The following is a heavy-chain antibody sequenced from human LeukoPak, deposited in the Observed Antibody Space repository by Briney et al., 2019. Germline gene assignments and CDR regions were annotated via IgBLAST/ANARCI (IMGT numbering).Heavy chain of an antibody. D-gene: IGHD3-10*01. Sequence: PGGSLRLSCAASGFTFSSYWMSWVRQAPGKGLEWVANIKQDGSEKYYVDSAKGRFTISRDNAKNSLYLQMNSLRAEDTAVYYCARVGADVLLWFGDPPWYLDLWGRGTLVTVSS. J-gene: IGHJ2*01. V-gene: IGHV3-7*01. CDR2: IKQDGSEK. CDR3: ARVGADVLLWFGDPPWYLDL. CDR1: GFTFSSYW.